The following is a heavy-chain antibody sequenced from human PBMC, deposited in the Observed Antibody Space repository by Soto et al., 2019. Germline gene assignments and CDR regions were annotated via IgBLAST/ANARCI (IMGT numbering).Heavy chain of an antibody. CDR3: ATSAVYSGSYEPHAFDI. D-gene: IGHD1-26*01. V-gene: IGHV3-30-3*01. J-gene: IGHJ3*02. Sequence: LRLSCAASGFTFSSYAMHWVRQAPGKGLEWVAVISYDGSNKYYADSVKGRFTISRDNSKNTLYLQMNSLRAEDTAVYYCATSAVYSGSYEPHAFDIWGQGTMVTVSS. CDR1: GFTFSSYA. CDR2: ISYDGSNK.